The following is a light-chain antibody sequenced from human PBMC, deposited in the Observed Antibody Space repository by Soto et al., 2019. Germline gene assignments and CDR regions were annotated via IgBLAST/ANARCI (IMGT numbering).Light chain of an antibody. V-gene: IGKV3-15*01. CDR1: QSVSSN. CDR3: QQYHNWPT. CDR2: GAS. Sequence: IVMTQSPATLSVSPGERATLSCRASQSVSSNLAWYQQKPGQAPRLLIYGASTRATGIPARFSGSGSGTEFTLTIRNLQSEDFAVYYCQQYHNWPTVRQGKRLEIK. J-gene: IGKJ5*01.